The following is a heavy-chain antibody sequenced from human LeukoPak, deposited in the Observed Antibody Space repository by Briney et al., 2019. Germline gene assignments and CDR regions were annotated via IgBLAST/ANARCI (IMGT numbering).Heavy chain of an antibody. D-gene: IGHD3-22*01. CDR2: IYYSGST. CDR1: GGSINSGGYY. V-gene: IGHV4-31*03. CDR3: ARVRYDSSGYYFDY. J-gene: IGHJ4*02. Sequence: SETLSLTCTVSGGSINSGGYYWSWIRQHPGKGLEWIGYIYYSGSTYYNPSLKSRVTISVDTSKNQFSLKLSSVTAADTAVYYCARVRYDSSGYYFDYWGQGTLVTVSS.